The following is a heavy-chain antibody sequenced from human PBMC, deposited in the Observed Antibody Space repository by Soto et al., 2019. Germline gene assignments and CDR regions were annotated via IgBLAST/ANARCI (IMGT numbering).Heavy chain of an antibody. J-gene: IGHJ6*03. D-gene: IGHD2-15*01. CDR1: GFTFSSYS. Sequence: GGSLRLSCAASGFTFSSYSMNWVRQAPGKGLEWVSSISSSSSYIYYADSVKGRFTISRDNAKNSLYLQMNSLRAEDTAVYYCARDPVRGCSGGSCLGPYYYYMDVWGKGTTVTVSS. CDR2: ISSSSSYI. V-gene: IGHV3-21*01. CDR3: ARDPVRGCSGGSCLGPYYYYMDV.